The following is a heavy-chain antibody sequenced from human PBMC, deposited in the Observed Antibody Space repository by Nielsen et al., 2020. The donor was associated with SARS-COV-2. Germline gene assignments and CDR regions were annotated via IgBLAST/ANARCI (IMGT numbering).Heavy chain of an antibody. D-gene: IGHD6-13*01. CDR3: ARSDSSSWYGNDH. V-gene: IGHV1-46*01. Sequence: ASVKVSCKASGYTFTSYYIYWVRQAPVQGLEWIGIINPSSGSTSYAQNFQGRVTMTRDTSTSTVYMELSSLRSEDTAMYYCARSDSSSWYGNDHWGQGTLVTVSS. CDR2: INPSSGST. CDR1: GYTFTSYY. J-gene: IGHJ4*02.